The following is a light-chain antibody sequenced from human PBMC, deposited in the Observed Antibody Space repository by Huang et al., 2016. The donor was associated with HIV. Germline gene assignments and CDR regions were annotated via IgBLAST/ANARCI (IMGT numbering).Light chain of an antibody. V-gene: IGKV3-11*01. CDR1: QSVSSY. Sequence: EIVLTQSPATLSLSPGERATLSCRASQSVSSYLAWYQQKPGQAPRFLIYDASNRATGIPARFSGSGSGTDFTLTISSLEPEDFAVYCCQHRSNWPLTFGGGTRVEIK. J-gene: IGKJ4*01. CDR3: QHRSNWPLT. CDR2: DAS.